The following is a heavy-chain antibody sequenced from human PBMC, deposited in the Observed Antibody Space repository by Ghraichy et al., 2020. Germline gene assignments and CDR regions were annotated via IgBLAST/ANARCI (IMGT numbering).Heavy chain of an antibody. Sequence: GALRLSCAASGFTFSSYDMHWVRQATGKGLEWVSAIGTAGDTYYPGSVKGRFTISRENAKNSLYLQMNSLRAGDTAVYYCARFNYSLGMDVWGQGTTVTVSS. CDR3: ARFNYSLGMDV. D-gene: IGHD5-24*01. J-gene: IGHJ6*02. CDR2: IGTAGDT. V-gene: IGHV3-13*04. CDR1: GFTFSSYD.